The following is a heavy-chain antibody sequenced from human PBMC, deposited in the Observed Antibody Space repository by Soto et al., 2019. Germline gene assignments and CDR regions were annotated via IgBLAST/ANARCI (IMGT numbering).Heavy chain of an antibody. CDR3: ARIRGSRWLVGHYLEY. D-gene: IGHD6-19*01. V-gene: IGHV4-38-2*01. CDR2: IYHSGST. CDR1: AYSISSGYY. J-gene: IGHJ4*02. Sequence: SVTLSRTCAVAAYSISSGYYLGGSRQPPGKGLEWIGSIYHSGSTYYNPSLKSRVTISVDTSKNQFSLKLSSVTAADTAVYYCARIRGSRWLVGHYLEYWRQGTLVTVSS.